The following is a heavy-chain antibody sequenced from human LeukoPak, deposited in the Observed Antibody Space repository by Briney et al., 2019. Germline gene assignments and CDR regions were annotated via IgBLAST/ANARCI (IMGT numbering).Heavy chain of an antibody. CDR3: ARDPLTQNDY. V-gene: IGHV3-7*01. Sequence: GGSLRLSCAASRFTFDAYWMSWVRQAPGKGLEWVANIKQDGNEKYYVDSVKGRFTIYRDNAKNSLYLQMNSLRADDTAVYYCARDPLTQNDYWGQGTLVAVSS. CDR1: RFTFDAYW. J-gene: IGHJ4*02. CDR2: IKQDGNEK. D-gene: IGHD1-14*01.